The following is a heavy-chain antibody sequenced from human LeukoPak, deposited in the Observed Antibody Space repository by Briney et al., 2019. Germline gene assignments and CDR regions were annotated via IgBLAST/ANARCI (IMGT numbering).Heavy chain of an antibody. CDR3: AKDGGTYYDILTGFLDY. V-gene: IGHV3-23*01. CDR2: IGGSGGRT. CDR1: GFTFSSYA. J-gene: IGHJ4*02. Sequence: GGSLRLSCAASGFTFSSYAMNWVRQAPGKGLEWVSAIGGSGGRTYYADSVKGRFTISRDNSKNTLYLQMNSLRAEDTAVYYCAKDGGTYYDILTGFLDYWGQGTLVTVSS. D-gene: IGHD3-9*01.